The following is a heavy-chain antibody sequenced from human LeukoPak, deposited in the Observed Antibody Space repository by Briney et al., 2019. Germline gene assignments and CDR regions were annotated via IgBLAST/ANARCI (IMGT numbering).Heavy chain of an antibody. J-gene: IGHJ4*02. V-gene: IGHV1-18*01. Sequence: ALVKVSCKASGYTFTSYGINWVRQAPGQGLEWMGWISAYNGNRNYAQKLQGRVTMTTDTSTTTVYMDLRSLRSDDTAVYYCARGRSVDTAMVYFDYWGQGTLVTVSS. CDR3: ARGRSVDTAMVYFDY. CDR1: GYTFTSYG. CDR2: ISAYNGNR. D-gene: IGHD5-18*01.